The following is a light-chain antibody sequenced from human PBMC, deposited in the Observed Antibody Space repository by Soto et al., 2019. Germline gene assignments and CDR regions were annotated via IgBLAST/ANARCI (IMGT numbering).Light chain of an antibody. CDR2: DDY. CDR1: NFGDKS. CDR3: QVWDTSADRVAV. V-gene: IGLV3-21*02. J-gene: IGLJ2*01. Sequence: CGGDNFGDKSVHWYQQKPGQAPVMVVYDDYDRPSGIPERFSGSKSGNTATLTISGVEAGDEADYYCQVWDTSADRVAVFGGGTKVTVL.